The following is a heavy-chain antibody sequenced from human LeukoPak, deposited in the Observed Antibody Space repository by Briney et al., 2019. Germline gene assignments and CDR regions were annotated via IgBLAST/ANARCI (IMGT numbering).Heavy chain of an antibody. CDR3: AKDAGVSGYSGHIDY. V-gene: IGHV3-9*01. Sequence: GGSLRLSCAASGFSFDEYAMCWVRQAPGKGLEWVSGISYNSGTIGYADSVKGRFTISRDNARNSLYLQMNSLRPEDTALYYCAKDAGVSGYSGHIDYWGQGTLVTVSS. D-gene: IGHD5-12*01. CDR1: GFSFDEYA. J-gene: IGHJ4*02. CDR2: ISYNSGTI.